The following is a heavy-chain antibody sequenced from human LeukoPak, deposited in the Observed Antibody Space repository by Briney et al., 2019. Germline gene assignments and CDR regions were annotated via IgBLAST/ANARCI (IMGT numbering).Heavy chain of an antibody. J-gene: IGHJ6*02. CDR2: VHPDTGYA. V-gene: IGHV1-8*01. D-gene: IGHD2-21*02. Sequence: ASVKVSCKTSGYPFTTYEINWVRQAAGQGLEWMGWVHPDTGYADYAQKFQGRVTITADKSTSTAYMELSSLRSEDTAVYYCARAVVVTALYYYYGMDVWGQGTTVTVSS. CDR3: ARAVVVTALYYYYGMDV. CDR1: GYPFTTYE.